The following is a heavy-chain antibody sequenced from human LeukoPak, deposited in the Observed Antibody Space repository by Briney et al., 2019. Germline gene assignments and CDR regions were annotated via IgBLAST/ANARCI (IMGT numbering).Heavy chain of an antibody. CDR1: GYTFTSYG. V-gene: IGHV1-18*01. CDR2: ISAYNGNT. J-gene: IGHJ4*02. D-gene: IGHD6-13*01. Sequence: ASVKVSCKASGYTFTSYGISWVRQAPGQGLEWMGWISAYNGNTNYAQKLQGRVTMTRDTSISTAYMELSRLRSDDTAVYYCATPIAAAGVYYFDYWGQGTLVTVSS. CDR3: ATPIAAAGVYYFDY.